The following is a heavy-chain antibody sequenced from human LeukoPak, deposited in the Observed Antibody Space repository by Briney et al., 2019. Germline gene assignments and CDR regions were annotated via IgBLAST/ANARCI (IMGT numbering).Heavy chain of an antibody. CDR1: GFTFSDYY. J-gene: IGHJ4*02. D-gene: IGHD1-26*01. Sequence: GGSLRLSCAASGFTFSDYYISWIRQAPGKGLEWVSYISSSGSTIYYADSVKGRFTISRDNAKNSLYLRMNSLRAEDTAVCYCARVRELHLFDYWGQGTLVTVSS. CDR2: ISSSGSTI. V-gene: IGHV3-11*01. CDR3: ARVRELHLFDY.